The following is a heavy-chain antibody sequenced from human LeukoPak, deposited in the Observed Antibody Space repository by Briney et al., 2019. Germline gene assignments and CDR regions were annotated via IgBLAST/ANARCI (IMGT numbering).Heavy chain of an antibody. CDR1: GGTFGSYA. CDR2: IIPIFGTA. V-gene: IGHV1-69*05. J-gene: IGHJ4*02. CDR3: ARGEVGIAAAIDY. D-gene: IGHD6-13*01. Sequence: ASVKVSCKASGGTFGSYAISWVRQAPGQGLEWMGGIIPIFGTANYAQKFQGRVTMTRDTSTSTVYMELSSLRSEDTAVYYCARGEVGIAAAIDYWGQGTLVTVSS.